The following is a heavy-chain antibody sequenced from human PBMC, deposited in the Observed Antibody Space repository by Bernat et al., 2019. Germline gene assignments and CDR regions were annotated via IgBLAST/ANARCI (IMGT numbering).Heavy chain of an antibody. D-gene: IGHD6-13*01. CDR3: ARAAAAGFFDY. CDR1: GFTFSDYY. V-gene: IGHV3-11*06. Sequence: VQLVESGGGLVQPGGSLRLSCAASGFTFSDYYMTWIRQAPGKGLEWVSYMSGSNIYTNSADSVKGRFTISRDNAKSSLYLQMDSLRAEDTAVYYCARAAAAGFFDYWGQGTLVTVSS. CDR2: MSGSNIYT. J-gene: IGHJ4*02.